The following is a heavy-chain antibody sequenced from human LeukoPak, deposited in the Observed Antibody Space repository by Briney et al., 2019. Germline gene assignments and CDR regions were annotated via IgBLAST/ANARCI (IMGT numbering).Heavy chain of an antibody. Sequence: GGSLRLSCAASGFTFSSYGMHWVRQAPGKGLEWVAVIWYDGSNKYYADSVKGRFTISRDNSKNTLYLQMNSLRAEDTAVYYCARDLYYGSGSYSFFDYWGQGTLVTVSS. CDR3: ARDLYYGSGSYSFFDY. V-gene: IGHV3-33*01. CDR1: GFTFSSYG. CDR2: IWYDGSNK. J-gene: IGHJ4*02. D-gene: IGHD3-10*01.